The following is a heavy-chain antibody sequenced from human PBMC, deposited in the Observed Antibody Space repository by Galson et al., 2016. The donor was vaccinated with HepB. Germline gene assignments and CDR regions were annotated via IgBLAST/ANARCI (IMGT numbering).Heavy chain of an antibody. J-gene: IGHJ5*02. CDR1: GYSFSSYW. Sequence: QSGAEVKKPGESLKISCEGSGYSFSSYWIGWVRQMPGEGLEWMGIINPGDSETRYSPSFQDQVTISADKSVSTAYLQWNSLKASDTAMYYCTRHKTGTTWFDPWGQGTLGTVSS. CDR2: INPGDSET. D-gene: IGHD1-1*01. CDR3: TRHKTGTTWFDP. V-gene: IGHV5-51*01.